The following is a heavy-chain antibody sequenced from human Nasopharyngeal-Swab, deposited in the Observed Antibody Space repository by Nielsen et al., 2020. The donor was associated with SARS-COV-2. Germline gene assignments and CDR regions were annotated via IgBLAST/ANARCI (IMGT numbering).Heavy chain of an antibody. CDR3: AREIPTYYYDSSGYYPNSSFDY. CDR2: IIPIFGTA. D-gene: IGHD3-22*01. J-gene: IGHJ4*02. Sequence: SVKVSCKASGGTFSSYAISWVRQAPGQGLEWMGGIIPIFGTANYAQKFRGRVTITADESTSTAYMELSSLRSEDTAVYYCAREIPTYYYDSSGYYPNSSFDYWGQGTLVTVSS. CDR1: GGTFSSYA. V-gene: IGHV1-69*13.